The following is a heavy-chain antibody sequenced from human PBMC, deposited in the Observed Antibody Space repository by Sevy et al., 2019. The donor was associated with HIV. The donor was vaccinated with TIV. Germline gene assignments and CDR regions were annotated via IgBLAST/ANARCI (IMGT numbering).Heavy chain of an antibody. CDR3: AGGRYFPPGFHY. CDR2: IYHSGST. CDR1: AFSISSGYY. V-gene: IGHV4-38-2*01. J-gene: IGHJ4*02. D-gene: IGHD1-26*01. Sequence: SETLSLTCAVSAFSISSGYYWGWVRQPPGKGLEWIGTIYHSGSTYYNPSLKSRVTISVDTSKNLFSLNLTSVTAADTAVYYCAGGRYFPPGFHYWGQGTLVTVSS.